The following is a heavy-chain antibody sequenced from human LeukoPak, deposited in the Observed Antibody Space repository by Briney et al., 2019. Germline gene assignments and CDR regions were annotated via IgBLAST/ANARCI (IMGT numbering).Heavy chain of an antibody. CDR1: GGSISSYY. Sequence: PSETLSLTCTVSGGSISSYYRSWIRQPPGKGLEWIGYIYYSGSTNYNPSLKSRVAISVDTSKNQFSLKLSSVTAADTAVYYCARHLQPYSSGWYGPYYYYGMDVWGQGTTVTVSS. CDR2: IYYSGST. J-gene: IGHJ6*02. D-gene: IGHD6-19*01. V-gene: IGHV4-59*08. CDR3: ARHLQPYSSGWYGPYYYYGMDV.